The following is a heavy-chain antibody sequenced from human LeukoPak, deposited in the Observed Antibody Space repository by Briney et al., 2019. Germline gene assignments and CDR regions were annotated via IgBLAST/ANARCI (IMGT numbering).Heavy chain of an antibody. CDR1: GFTFSGSA. CDR2: IRNKPNSYAT. V-gene: IGHV3-73*01. D-gene: IGHD5-24*01. J-gene: IGHJ4*02. CDR3: TRARDGYTHFDY. Sequence: PGGSLRLSCAASGFTFSGSAMHWVRQASGKGLEGVGRIRNKPNSYATAYAASVKGRFTISRDDSKNTAYLQMNSLKTEDTAVYYCTRARDGYTHFDYWGQGTLLTVSS.